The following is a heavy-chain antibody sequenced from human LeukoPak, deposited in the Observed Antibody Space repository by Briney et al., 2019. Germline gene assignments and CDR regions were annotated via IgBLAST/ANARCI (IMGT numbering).Heavy chain of an antibody. CDR3: ARDLEGSGTHYDFLSGYYRPPNY. Sequence: SVKVSCKASGGTFSSYAISWVRQAPGQALEWMGRIIPILGIANYAQKFQGRVTITADKSTSTAYMELSSLRSEDTAVYYCARDLEGSGTHYDFLSGYYRPPNYWGQGTLVTVSS. CDR1: GGTFSSYA. V-gene: IGHV1-69*04. D-gene: IGHD3-3*01. J-gene: IGHJ4*02. CDR2: IIPILGIA.